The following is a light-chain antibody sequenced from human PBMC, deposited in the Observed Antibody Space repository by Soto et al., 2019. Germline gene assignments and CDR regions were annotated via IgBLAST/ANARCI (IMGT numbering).Light chain of an antibody. CDR3: QQYGSSPLT. CDR1: QSVSSSY. Sequence: EIVLTQSPGTLSLSPGERATLSCRASQSVSSSYLAWYQQKPGQAPRLLIYGASSRATGIPDRFSGSGSGTDFTLTIIRLEHEDLAVYYCQQYGSSPLTFGGGTKVEIK. V-gene: IGKV3-20*01. J-gene: IGKJ4*01. CDR2: GAS.